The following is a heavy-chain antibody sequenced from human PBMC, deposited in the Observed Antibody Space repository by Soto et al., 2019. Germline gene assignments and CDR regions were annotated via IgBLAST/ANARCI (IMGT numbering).Heavy chain of an antibody. J-gene: IGHJ4*02. V-gene: IGHV3-20*04. CDR2: LNWNGIST. CDR3: ARESTSTPVSVIDC. CDR1: GFTFDDYG. Sequence: GGSLRLSCAASGFTFDDYGMCWVRQAPGKGLEWVSGLNWNGISTADADSVKGRFIISRDNAKNSLYLQLNSLRAEDTALYYCARESTSTPVSVIDCWGQGP.